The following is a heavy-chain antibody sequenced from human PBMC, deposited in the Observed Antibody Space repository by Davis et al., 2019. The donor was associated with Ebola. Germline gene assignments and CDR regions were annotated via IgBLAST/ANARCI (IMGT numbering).Heavy chain of an antibody. CDR1: GSTFTSDY. V-gene: IGHV1-46*01. J-gene: IGHJ6*04. Sequence: ASVKVSCKASGSTFTSDYMHWVRQAPGQGLEWMGIINPSGGSTSYAQKFQGRVTMTRDTSTSTVYMELSSLRSEDTAVYYCARDGTGYTLAMDVWGKGTTVTVSS. CDR2: INPSGGST. CDR3: ARDGTGYTLAMDV. D-gene: IGHD6-13*01.